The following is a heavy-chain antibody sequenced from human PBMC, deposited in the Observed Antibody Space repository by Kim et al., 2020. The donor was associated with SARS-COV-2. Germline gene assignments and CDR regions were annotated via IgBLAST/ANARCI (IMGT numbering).Heavy chain of an antibody. D-gene: IGHD6-13*01. J-gene: IGHJ4*02. Sequence: GGSLRLSCAASGFTFSSYAMSWVRQAPGKGLEWVSVIYSGGSSTYYADSVKGRFTISRDNSKNTLYLQMNSLRAEDTAVYYCAKDRGSSWSLLFDYWGQGTLVTVSS. CDR3: AKDRGSSWSLLFDY. V-gene: IGHV3-23*03. CDR2: IYSGGSST. CDR1: GFTFSSYA.